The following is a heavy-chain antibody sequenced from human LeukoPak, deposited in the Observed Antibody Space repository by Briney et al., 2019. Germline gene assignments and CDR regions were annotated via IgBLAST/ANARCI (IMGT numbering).Heavy chain of an antibody. V-gene: IGHV4-34*01. CDR1: GGSFSGYY. D-gene: IGHD6-13*01. Sequence: PWETLSLTCAVYGGSFSGYYWSWIRQPPGKGLEWIGEINHSGSTNYNPSLKSRVTISVDTSKNQFSLKLSSVTAADTAVYYCARGLLTGYSSSWYVGSYNWFDPWGQGTLVTVSS. CDR2: INHSGST. CDR3: ARGLLTGYSSSWYVGSYNWFDP. J-gene: IGHJ5*02.